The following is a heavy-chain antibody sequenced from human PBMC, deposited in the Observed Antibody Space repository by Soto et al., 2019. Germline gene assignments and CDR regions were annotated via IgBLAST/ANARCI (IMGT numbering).Heavy chain of an antibody. CDR3: ARESRYCSGGSCYCLPGIVS. CDR2: IIPIFGTA. V-gene: IGHV1-69*12. CDR1: GGTFSSYA. J-gene: IGHJ4*02. Sequence: QVQLVQSGAEVKKPGSSLKLSCKASGGTFSSYAISWVRQAPGQGLEWMGGIIPIFGTANYAQKFQGRVTITADESTNTAYRELRILRSEDTAVYYCARESRYCSGGSCYCLPGIVSWGQGTLVTVS. D-gene: IGHD2-15*01.